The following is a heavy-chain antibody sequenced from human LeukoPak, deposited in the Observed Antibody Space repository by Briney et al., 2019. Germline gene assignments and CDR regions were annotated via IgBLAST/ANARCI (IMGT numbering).Heavy chain of an antibody. Sequence: ASVKVSCKASGYNFNDYYIYWVRQAPGHGLESMGYIHPDGGSTNYAQKFQGRVTMTSDMSTNTVYMELSSLRSEDTAVYYYARIESYYGSGEPFDPWGQGTLVTVSS. CDR2: IHPDGGST. J-gene: IGHJ5*02. V-gene: IGHV1-46*02. CDR3: ARIESYYGSGEPFDP. D-gene: IGHD3-10*01. CDR1: GYNFNDYY.